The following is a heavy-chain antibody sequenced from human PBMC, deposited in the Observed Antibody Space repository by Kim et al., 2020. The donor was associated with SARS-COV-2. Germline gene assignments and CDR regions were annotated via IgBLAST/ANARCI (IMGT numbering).Heavy chain of an antibody. V-gene: IGHV3-43*02. D-gene: IGHD5-18*01. J-gene: IGHJ4*02. CDR1: GFTFDDYA. CDR3: AKDITFEQLWSYAPGI. Sequence: GGSLRLSCAASGFTFDDYAMHWVRQAPGKGLEWVSLISGDGGSTYYADSVKGRFTISRDNSKNSLYLQMNSLRTEDTALYYCAKDITFEQLWSYAPGIWGQGTLVTVSS. CDR2: ISGDGGST.